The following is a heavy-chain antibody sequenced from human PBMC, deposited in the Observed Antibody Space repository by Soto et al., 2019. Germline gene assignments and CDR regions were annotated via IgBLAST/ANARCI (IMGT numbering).Heavy chain of an antibody. CDR2: IYPGDPDT. D-gene: IGHD6-6*01. CDR3: ARHRIKLLGAYDF. V-gene: IGHV5-51*01. Sequence: GGSLKISCHGSGYSFTDYWHGWGRPMPGKGLEWMGIIYPGDPDTRYSPSFQGQVTIAADKSINTAYLQWSSLKASDTAMYYCARHRIKLLGAYDFWGQGTMVTVSS. J-gene: IGHJ3*01. CDR1: GYSFTDYW.